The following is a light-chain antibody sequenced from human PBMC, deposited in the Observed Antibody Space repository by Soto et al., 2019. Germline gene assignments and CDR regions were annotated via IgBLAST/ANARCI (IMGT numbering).Light chain of an antibody. V-gene: IGKV2-24*01. Sequence: EIVMTQTPLSSPVTLGQPASISCRSSQSLVYSDGNTYLSWLHQRPGQPPRLLIYEISNRVSGVPDGFSGSGAGTDFTLKISGVEAEDVGVYYCMQATQFPRTFGQGTKLEIK. J-gene: IGKJ2*01. CDR3: MQATQFPRT. CDR1: QSLVYSDGNTY. CDR2: EIS.